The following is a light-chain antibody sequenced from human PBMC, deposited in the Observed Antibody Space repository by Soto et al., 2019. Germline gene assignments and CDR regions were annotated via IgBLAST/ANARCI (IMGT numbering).Light chain of an antibody. Sequence: DIQMTQSPSTLSASVGDRVTITCRASQSISSWLAWYQQKPGKAPKLLIYKASSLESGVPSRFSGSGSGTEFTLTIRSLQPDDFATYYCQQYNSYSWTFGQGNKVEIK. CDR3: QQYNSYSWT. CDR2: KAS. J-gene: IGKJ1*01. CDR1: QSISSW. V-gene: IGKV1-5*03.